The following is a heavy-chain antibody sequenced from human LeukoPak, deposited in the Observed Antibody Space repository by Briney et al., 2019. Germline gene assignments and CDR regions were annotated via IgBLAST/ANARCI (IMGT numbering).Heavy chain of an antibody. J-gene: IGHJ4*02. Sequence: SQTLSLTCTVSGGSISSGGYYWSWIRQHPGKGLEWIGYIYYSGSTYYNPSLKSRVTISVDTSKNQFSLKLSSVTAADTAVYYCARTVPYYDFWSGQLFDYWGQGTLVTVSS. CDR3: ARTVPYYDFWSGQLFDY. D-gene: IGHD3-3*01. CDR1: GGSISSGGYY. CDR2: IYYSGST. V-gene: IGHV4-31*03.